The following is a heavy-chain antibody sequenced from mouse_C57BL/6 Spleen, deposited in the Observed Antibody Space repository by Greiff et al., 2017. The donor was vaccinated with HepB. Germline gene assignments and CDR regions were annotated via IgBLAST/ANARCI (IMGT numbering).Heavy chain of an antibody. CDR3: ARHEGPLYGSSYVWYFDV. Sequence: VQLQQSGAELVKPGASVKLSCKASGYTFTEYTIHWVKQRSGQGLEWIGWFYPGSGSIKYNEKFKDKATLTADKSSSTVYMELSRLTSEDSAVYFCARHEGPLYGSSYVWYFDVWGTGTTVTVSS. CDR2: FYPGSGSI. CDR1: GYTFTEYT. V-gene: IGHV1-62-2*01. J-gene: IGHJ1*03. D-gene: IGHD1-1*01.